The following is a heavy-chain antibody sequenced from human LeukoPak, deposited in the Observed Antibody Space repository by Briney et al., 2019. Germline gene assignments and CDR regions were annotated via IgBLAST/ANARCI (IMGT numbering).Heavy chain of an antibody. Sequence: QPGGSLRLSCAASGFTFSSYAMSWVRQAPGKGPEWVSAISGSGGSTYYADSVKGRFTISRDNSKNTLYLQMNSLRAEDTAVYYCAKVQPAAKSHAPPYYYYYGMDVWGQGTTVTVSS. CDR2: ISGSGGST. J-gene: IGHJ6*02. V-gene: IGHV3-23*01. CDR1: GFTFSSYA. CDR3: AKVQPAAKSHAPPYYYYYGMDV. D-gene: IGHD2-2*01.